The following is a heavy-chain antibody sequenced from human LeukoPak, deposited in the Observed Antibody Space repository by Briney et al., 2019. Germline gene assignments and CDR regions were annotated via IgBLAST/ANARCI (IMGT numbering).Heavy chain of an antibody. CDR2: ISYDGSNK. CDR3: ARDAPRELLDY. CDR1: GFTFSSYA. V-gene: IGHV3-30*01. D-gene: IGHD1-26*01. J-gene: IGHJ4*02. Sequence: GGSLRLSCAASGFTFSSYAMHWVRQAPGKGLEWVAVISYDGSNKYYADSVKGRFTNSRDNSKNTLYLQMNSLRAEDTAVYYCARDAPRELLDYWGQGTLVTVYS.